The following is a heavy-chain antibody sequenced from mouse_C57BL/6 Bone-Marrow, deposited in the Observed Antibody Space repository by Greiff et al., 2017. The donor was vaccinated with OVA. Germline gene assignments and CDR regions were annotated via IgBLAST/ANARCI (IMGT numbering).Heavy chain of an antibody. D-gene: IGHD2-3*01. CDR2: IYPGSGST. CDR3: ARSDGYYVYWYFDV. V-gene: IGHV1-55*01. Sequence: QVQLQQPGAELAKPGASVKMSCKASGYTFTSYWITWVKQRPGQGLEWIGDIYPGSGSTNYNEKFKSKATLTVDTSSSTAYMQLSSLTSEDSAVYYCARSDGYYVYWYFDVWGTGTTVTVSS. J-gene: IGHJ1*03. CDR1: GYTFTSYW.